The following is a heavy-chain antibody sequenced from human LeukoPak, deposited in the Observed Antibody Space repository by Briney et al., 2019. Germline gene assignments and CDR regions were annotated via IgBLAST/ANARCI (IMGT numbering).Heavy chain of an antibody. CDR3: ARDLYYYDSSGYRFFDI. J-gene: IGHJ3*02. V-gene: IGHV4-4*07. CDR1: GGSISSYY. CDR2: IYTSGST. Sequence: SETLSLTCTVSGGSISSYYWSWIRQPAGKGLEWIGRIYTSGSTNYNPSLKSRVTMSVDTSKNQFSLKLSSVTAADTAVYYCARDLYYYDSSGYRFFDIWGQGTMVTVSS. D-gene: IGHD3-22*01.